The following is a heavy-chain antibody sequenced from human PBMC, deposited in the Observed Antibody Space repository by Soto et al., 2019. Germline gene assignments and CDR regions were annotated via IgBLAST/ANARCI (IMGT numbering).Heavy chain of an antibody. CDR1: GYNFTTDW. J-gene: IGHJ6*02. V-gene: IGHV5-10-1*01. Sequence: PVESLKISCKVSGYNFTTDWITWVREMRGKGLEWMGGIDPSEPYTNCSPSFRGHVTISADKSINTAYLQWNSLKASDTAIYYCARQHFDDSHYRMDVWGQATTVTVSS. CDR2: IDPSEPYT. D-gene: IGHD3-3*02. CDR3: ARQHFDDSHYRMDV.